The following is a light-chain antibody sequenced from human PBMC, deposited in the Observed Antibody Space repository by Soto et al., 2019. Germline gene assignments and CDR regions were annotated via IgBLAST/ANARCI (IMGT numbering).Light chain of an antibody. J-gene: IGKJ1*01. CDR3: QQCNNWPPT. CDR2: GGS. CDR1: QSVSIY. V-gene: IGKV3D-15*01. Sequence: EIVLSQSPATLSVYTGERATLSCRASQSVSIYLAWYQQKPGQAPRLLIYGGSTRATGIPARFSGSGSGTEFTLTISSLQSEDVAVYYCQQCNNWPPTFGQGTKVDIK.